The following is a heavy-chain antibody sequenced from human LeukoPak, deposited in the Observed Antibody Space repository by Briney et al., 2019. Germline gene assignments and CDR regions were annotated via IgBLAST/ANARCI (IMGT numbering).Heavy chain of an antibody. V-gene: IGHV1-2*02. D-gene: IGHD4-23*01. CDR3: ARRLGLRWDLQAFDI. CDR2: INPNNGGT. Sequence: GASVKVSCKASGYTFTDYYMHWVRQAPGQGFEWMGWINPNNGGTNYGQKFQGRVTMTRDTSISTAYMELSRLRSDDTAVYYCARRLGLRWDLQAFDIWGQGTMVTVSS. CDR1: GYTFTDYY. J-gene: IGHJ3*02.